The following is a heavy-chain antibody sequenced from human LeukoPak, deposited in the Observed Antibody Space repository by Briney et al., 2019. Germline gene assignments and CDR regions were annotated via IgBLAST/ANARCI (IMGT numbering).Heavy chain of an antibody. D-gene: IGHD4-17*01. CDR1: GYIFSDYA. J-gene: IGHJ4*02. CDR2: INAGNGKT. V-gene: IGHV1-3*01. CDR3: ARARRTSTVTTYYLDY. Sequence: ASVKVSCKASGYIFSDYAIQWVRQAPGQGLEWMGWINAGNGKTKYSQKFQGRVTITRDTSASTAYMELSGLRSEDTAVYYCARARRTSTVTTYYLDYWGQGTLVTVSS.